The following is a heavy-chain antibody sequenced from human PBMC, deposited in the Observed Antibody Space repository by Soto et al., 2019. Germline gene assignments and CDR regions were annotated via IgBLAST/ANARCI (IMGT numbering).Heavy chain of an antibody. CDR2: INHSGST. CDR1: GGSFSSYY. D-gene: IGHD3-9*01. J-gene: IGHJ5*02. CDR3: ARGRRVLRYFDWLFGFDP. V-gene: IGHV4-34*01. Sequence: SETLSLTCAVYGGSFSSYYWSWIRQHPGKGREWSGEINHSGSTNYNPSLKSRVTISVDTSKNQLSLKLSSVTAADTAVYYCARGRRVLRYFDWLFGFDPWGQGTLVTVSS.